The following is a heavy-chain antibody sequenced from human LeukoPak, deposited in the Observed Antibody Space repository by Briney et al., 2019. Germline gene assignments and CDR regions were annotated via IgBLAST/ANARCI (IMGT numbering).Heavy chain of an antibody. Sequence: GESLKISCKGSGYSFTSYWIGWVRQMPGKGLEWMGIIYPGDSDTRYSPSFQGQVTISADKSISTAYLQWSSLKASDTAMYYCARQGFRRFAAFDIWGQGSMVTVSS. J-gene: IGHJ3*02. CDR1: GYSFTSYW. CDR3: ARQGFRRFAAFDI. V-gene: IGHV5-51*01. CDR2: IYPGDSDT.